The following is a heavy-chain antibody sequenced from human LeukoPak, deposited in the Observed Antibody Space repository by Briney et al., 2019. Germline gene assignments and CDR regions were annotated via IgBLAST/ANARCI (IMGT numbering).Heavy chain of an antibody. V-gene: IGHV3-21*01. CDR2: ISSTSTYI. D-gene: IGHD6-19*01. Sequence: GGSLRLSCAASGFTFTIFGFNWVRQAPGKGLEWVSSISSTSTYIYYADSVKGRFTISRDNANNSLYLQMNSLRAEDTAVYYCARDVGQWLVHDAFDIWGQGTMVTVSS. CDR1: GFTFTIFG. J-gene: IGHJ3*02. CDR3: ARDVGQWLVHDAFDI.